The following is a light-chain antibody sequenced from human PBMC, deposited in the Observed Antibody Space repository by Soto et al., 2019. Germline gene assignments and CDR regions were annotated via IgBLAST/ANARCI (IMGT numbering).Light chain of an antibody. CDR2: GAS. Sequence: EIVLTQSPGTLSLSPGERATLSCRASQTVRSSYLAWYQQKPGQAPRLLIWGASNRATGIPDRFSGSGSGTDFTLTISRLEPEDFVMFYCYQYGSTPPTFGQGTKVDIK. V-gene: IGKV3-20*01. J-gene: IGKJ1*01. CDR3: YQYGSTPPT. CDR1: QTVRSSY.